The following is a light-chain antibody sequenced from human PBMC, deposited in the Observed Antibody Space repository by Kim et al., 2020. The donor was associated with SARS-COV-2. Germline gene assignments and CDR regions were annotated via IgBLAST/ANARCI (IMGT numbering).Light chain of an antibody. Sequence: YDYVSWYQQYPGKVPKLIISDVDKRPSGVSNRFSGSKSGNTAALTISGLQPEDEGDYYCSSFTSRSTVIFGGGTKVTVL. J-gene: IGLJ2*01. V-gene: IGLV2-14*03. CDR1: YDY. CDR2: DVD. CDR3: SSFTSRSTVI.